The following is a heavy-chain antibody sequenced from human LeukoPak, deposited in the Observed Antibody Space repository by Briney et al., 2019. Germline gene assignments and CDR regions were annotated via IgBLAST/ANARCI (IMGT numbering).Heavy chain of an antibody. Sequence: PGGSLRLSCSASEFTFSNYAMHWVRQAPGKALEYVSAISSNGGSTYYADSVKARFTISRDNSKNTPYLQMNSLRAEDTAVYYCVKGLTIGSTFDYWGQGTLVTVSS. D-gene: IGHD4/OR15-4a*01. CDR2: ISSNGGST. CDR1: EFTFSNYA. CDR3: VKGLTIGSTFDY. V-gene: IGHV3-64D*06. J-gene: IGHJ4*02.